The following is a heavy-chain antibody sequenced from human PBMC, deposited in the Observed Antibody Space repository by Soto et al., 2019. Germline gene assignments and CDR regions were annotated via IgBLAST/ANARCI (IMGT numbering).Heavy chain of an antibody. CDR1: GGSIGSGGYY. CDR3: ERVGEYRSGTRCHHYYDYGMDV. V-gene: IGHV4-31*03. J-gene: IGHJ6*02. Sequence: PSETLSLTCTVSGGSIGSGGYYWSWIRQHPGKGLEWIGYISYTGITYYNPSLQSRVTISVDTSKNQFSLKVTSLTAADTAVYYCERVGEYRSGTRCHHYYDYGMDVWGQGTTVTSP. CDR2: ISYTGIT. D-gene: IGHD2-2*01.